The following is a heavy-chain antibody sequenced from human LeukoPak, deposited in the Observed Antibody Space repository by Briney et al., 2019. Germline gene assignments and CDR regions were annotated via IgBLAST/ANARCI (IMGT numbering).Heavy chain of an antibody. CDR1: GFTFSSYA. CDR3: ANHYSGGWSHFDY. CDR2: ISGSGGST. J-gene: IGHJ4*02. Sequence: GGSLRLSCAASGFTFSSYAMNWVRQAPGEGLEWVSAISGSGGSTYYAKSVKGRFTISRDNSRNTLYLQMNSLRAEDTAEYYCANHYSGGWSHFDYWGQGILVTVSS. V-gene: IGHV3-23*01. D-gene: IGHD6-19*01.